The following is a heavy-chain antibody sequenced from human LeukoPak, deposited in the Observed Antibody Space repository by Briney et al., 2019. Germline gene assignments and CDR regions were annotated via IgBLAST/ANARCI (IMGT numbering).Heavy chain of an antibody. CDR1: GYTFTSYA. CDR3: ASGPVGARKYFDY. CDR2: IYACDGHT. Sequence: ASVKVSCKASGYTFTSYAMHWVRQAPGQRLEWMGWIYACDGHTKYSQKFQGRVTITRDTSASTAYMELSSLRSEDTAVYYCASGPVGARKYFDYWGQGTLVTVSS. J-gene: IGHJ4*01. V-gene: IGHV1-3*01. D-gene: IGHD3-16*01.